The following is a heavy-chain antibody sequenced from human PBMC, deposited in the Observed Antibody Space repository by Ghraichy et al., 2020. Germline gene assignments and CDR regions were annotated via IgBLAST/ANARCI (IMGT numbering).Heavy chain of an antibody. V-gene: IGHV3-23*01. D-gene: IGHD6-13*01. CDR2: ISGSGDST. CDR1: GFTFSHYA. Sequence: GGSLRLSCAASGFTFSHYAMGWVRQAPGKGLEWVSAISGSGDSTYYADSVKGRFTISRDNSKNTLFLQMNSLRAADTAVYYCAKVYYSSSWYGFDYWGQGTLVTVSS. J-gene: IGHJ4*02. CDR3: AKVYYSSSWYGFDY.